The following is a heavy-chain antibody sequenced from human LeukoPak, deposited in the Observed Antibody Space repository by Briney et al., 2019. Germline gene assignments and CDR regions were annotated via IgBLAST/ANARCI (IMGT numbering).Heavy chain of an antibody. V-gene: IGHV4-31*03. CDR3: ATYGSGRIFDY. CDR2: IYYSGST. CDR1: GGSISSGGYY. J-gene: IGHJ4*02. Sequence: SETLSLTCTVSGGSISSGGYYWSWIRQHPGKGLEWIGYIYYSGSTYYNPSLKSRVTISVDTSKNQFSLKLSSVTAADTAVHYCATYGSGRIFDYWGQGTLVTVSS. D-gene: IGHD3-10*01.